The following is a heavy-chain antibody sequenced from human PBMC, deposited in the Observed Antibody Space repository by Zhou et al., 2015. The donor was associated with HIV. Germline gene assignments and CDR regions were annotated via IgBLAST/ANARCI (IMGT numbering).Heavy chain of an antibody. Sequence: QVQLVQSGAEVKKPGSSVKVSCKASGGTFSSYAISWVRQAPGQGLEWMGGIIPIFGTANYAQKFQGRVTITADESTSTAYMELSSLRSEDTAVYYCARAPTGPATFYSHNNWFDPWGQGTLVTVSS. D-gene: IGHD4-11*01. CDR3: ARAPTGPATFYSHNNWFDP. J-gene: IGHJ5*02. CDR2: IIPIFGTA. V-gene: IGHV1-69*01. CDR1: GGTFSSYA.